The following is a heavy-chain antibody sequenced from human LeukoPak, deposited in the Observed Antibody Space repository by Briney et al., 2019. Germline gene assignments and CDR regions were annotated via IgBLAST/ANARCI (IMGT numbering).Heavy chain of an antibody. J-gene: IGHJ4*02. V-gene: IGHV3-11*04. CDR2: ISSSGSSI. CDR1: GFTFDDYG. Sequence: GGSLRLSCAASGFTFDDYGMSWIRQAPGKGLEWVSYISSSGSSIYYADSVKGRFTISRDNAKNSLYLQMNSLRAEDTAVYYCARDVGRSGYTDYWGQGTLVTVSS. CDR3: ARDVGRSGYTDY. D-gene: IGHD3-22*01.